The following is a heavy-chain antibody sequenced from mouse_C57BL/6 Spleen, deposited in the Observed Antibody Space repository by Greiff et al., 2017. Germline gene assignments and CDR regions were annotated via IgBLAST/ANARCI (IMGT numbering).Heavy chain of an antibody. CDR2: IDPSDSET. J-gene: IGHJ4*01. D-gene: IGHD1-1*01. Sequence: QVQLQQPGAELVRPGSSVKLSCKASGYTFTSYWMHWVKQRPIQGLEWIGNIDPSDSETNYNQKFKDKATLTVDKSSSTAYMQLSSLTSEDSAVYYCARSESYGGSSSYAMDYWGQGTSVTVSS. CDR1: GYTFTSYW. V-gene: IGHV1-52*01. CDR3: ARSESYGGSSSYAMDY.